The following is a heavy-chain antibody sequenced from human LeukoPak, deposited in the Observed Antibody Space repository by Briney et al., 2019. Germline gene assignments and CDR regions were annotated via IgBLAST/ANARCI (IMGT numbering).Heavy chain of an antibody. Sequence: GGSLRLSCAAYAFTFSSYEMKWVRQAPGKGLEWVSYISSSGSTIYCAYSVKGRITITRDNAKNSLYLQMNSPRAEDTSFYDCARDSTSPFDYWGQGTLVTVSS. CDR3: ARDSTSPFDY. V-gene: IGHV3-48*03. D-gene: IGHD6-6*01. CDR1: AFTFSSYE. J-gene: IGHJ4*02. CDR2: ISSSGSTI.